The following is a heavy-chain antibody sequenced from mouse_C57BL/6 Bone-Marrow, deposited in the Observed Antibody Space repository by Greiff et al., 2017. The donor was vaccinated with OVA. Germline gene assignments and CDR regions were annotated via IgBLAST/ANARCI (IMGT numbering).Heavy chain of an antibody. V-gene: IGHV7-3*01. Sequence: EVKLVESGGGLVQPGGSLSLSCAASGFTFTDYYMSWVRQPPGKALEWLGFIRNKANGYTTEYSASVKGRFTISRDNSQSILYLQMNALRAEDSATYYCARYLGYDYDVRYFDVWGTGTTVTVSS. J-gene: IGHJ1*03. CDR2: IRNKANGYTT. D-gene: IGHD2-4*01. CDR1: GFTFTDYY. CDR3: ARYLGYDYDVRYFDV.